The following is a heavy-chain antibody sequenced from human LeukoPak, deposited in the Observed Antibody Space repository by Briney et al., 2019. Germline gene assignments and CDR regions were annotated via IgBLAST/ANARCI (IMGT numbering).Heavy chain of an antibody. J-gene: IGHJ6*02. D-gene: IGHD6-19*01. CDR1: GDSVSSNSAG. CDR2: TYYRSKWYN. CDR3: ARRLRIAVAGSYYYYGMDV. V-gene: IGHV6-1*01. Sequence: SQTLSLTCAISGDSVSSNSAGWNWIRQSPSRGLEWLGRTYYRSKWYNDYAVSVKRRITINPDTSKNQFSLQLNSVTPEDTAVYYCARRLRIAVAGSYYYYGMDVWGQGTTVIVSS.